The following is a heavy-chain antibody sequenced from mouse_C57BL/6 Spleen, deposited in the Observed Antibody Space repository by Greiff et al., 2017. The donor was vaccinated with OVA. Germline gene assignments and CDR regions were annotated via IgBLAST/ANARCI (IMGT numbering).Heavy chain of an antibody. Sequence: VQLKQSGPELVKPGASVKMSCKASGYTFTDYNMHWVKQRHGKSLEWIGYINPNNGGTSYNQKFKGKATLTVNKSSSTAYMEVRSLTSDESAVYYCARSEWYFDVGGTGTTVTVSS. CDR3: ARSEWYFDV. CDR1: GYTFTDYN. J-gene: IGHJ1*03. V-gene: IGHV1-22*01. CDR2: INPNNGGT.